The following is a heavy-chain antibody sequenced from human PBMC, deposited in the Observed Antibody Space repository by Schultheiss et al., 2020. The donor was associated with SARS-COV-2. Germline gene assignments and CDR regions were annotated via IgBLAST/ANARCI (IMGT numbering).Heavy chain of an antibody. V-gene: IGHV4-34*01. CDR3: ARHTSSSWYVYWFDP. CDR2: INHSGST. D-gene: IGHD6-13*01. Sequence: SETLSLTCAVYGGSFSGYYWSWIRQPPGKGLEWIGEINHSGSTNYNPSLKSRVTISVDKSKNQFSLKLSSVTAADTAVYYCARHTSSSWYVYWFDPWGQGTLVTVSS. J-gene: IGHJ5*02. CDR1: GGSFSGYY.